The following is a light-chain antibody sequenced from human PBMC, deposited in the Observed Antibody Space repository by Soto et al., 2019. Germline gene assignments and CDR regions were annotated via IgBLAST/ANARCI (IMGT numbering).Light chain of an antibody. CDR3: MQALQTPQ. Sequence: DIVMTQSPLSLPVTPGEPASISCRSSQSLLHSSGYMYLDWYLQKPGQSPQLLIYLGSNRASGVPDRFSGSGSGTDLTLKISRVEAEVVGLYNCMQALQTPQFGQGTKLEIK. J-gene: IGKJ2*01. V-gene: IGKV2-28*01. CDR1: QSLLHSSGYMY. CDR2: LGS.